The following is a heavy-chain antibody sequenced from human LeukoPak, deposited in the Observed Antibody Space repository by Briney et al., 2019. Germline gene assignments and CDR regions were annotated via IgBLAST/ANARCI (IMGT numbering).Heavy chain of an antibody. CDR2: ITPVFGTT. D-gene: IGHD6-13*01. CDR3: AGVTLAAAGPNWFDP. Sequence: ASVKVSCKASGGTFSSYAVSWVRLTPGQGLEWLGGITPVFGTTTYAQKFQAKVTMTADKSTNTAYLEISSLTSDDTAVYYCAGVTLAAAGPNWFDPWGQGTLVTVSS. J-gene: IGHJ5*02. CDR1: GGTFSSYA. V-gene: IGHV1-69*06.